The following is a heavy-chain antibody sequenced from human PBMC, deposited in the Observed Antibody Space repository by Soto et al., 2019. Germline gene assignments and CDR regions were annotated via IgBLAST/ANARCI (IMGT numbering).Heavy chain of an antibody. Sequence: QVQLVESGGGLVKPGGFLRLSCAASGFTFSDYYMSWIRQAQGKGLEWVSYISSSGSTIYYADSVKGRFTISRDNAKNSLYLQMNSLRAGGTAVYYCSGYYSYAFDIWGQGTRVTVSS. V-gene: IGHV3-11*01. J-gene: IGHJ3*02. CDR3: SGYYSYAFDI. CDR2: ISSSGSTI. CDR1: GFTFSDYY. D-gene: IGHD3-22*01.